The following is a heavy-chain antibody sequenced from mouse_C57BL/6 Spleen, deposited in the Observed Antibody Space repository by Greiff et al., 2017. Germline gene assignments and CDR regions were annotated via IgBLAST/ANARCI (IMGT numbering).Heavy chain of an antibody. CDR3: ARVDGSSFYFDY. V-gene: IGHV1-64*01. CDR1: GYTFTSYW. Sequence: QVQLQQPGAELVKPGASVKLSCKASGYTFTSYWMHWVKQRPGQGLEWIGMIHPNSGSTNYNEKFKSKATLTVDKSSSTAYMQLSSLTSEDSAVYYCARVDGSSFYFDYWGQGTTLTVSS. CDR2: IHPNSGST. D-gene: IGHD1-1*01. J-gene: IGHJ2*01.